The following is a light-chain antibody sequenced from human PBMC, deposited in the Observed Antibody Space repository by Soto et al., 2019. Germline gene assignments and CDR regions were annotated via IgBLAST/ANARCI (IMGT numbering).Light chain of an antibody. CDR2: SNN. CDR3: ATWDDSLNAYV. J-gene: IGLJ1*01. V-gene: IGLV1-44*01. Sequence: QSVLTQTPSASGTPGQRVTISCSGTTXNLGSNTVHWYQQLPGTAPKRLIHSNNQRPSGVPDRFSGSKSGTSASLAISGLQSEDEADYYCATWDDSLNAYVFGTGTKVTVL. CDR1: TXNLGSNT.